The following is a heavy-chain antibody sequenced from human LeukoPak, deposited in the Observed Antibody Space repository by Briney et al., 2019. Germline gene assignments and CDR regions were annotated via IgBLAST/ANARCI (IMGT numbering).Heavy chain of an antibody. D-gene: IGHD4-17*01. CDR3: AREYGDYGYYFDY. V-gene: IGHV3-21*01. J-gene: IGHJ4*02. Sequence: GGSLRLSCAASGFTFSSYSMNWVRQAPGKGLEWVSSISSSSSYIYYADSVKGRFTISRDNAKNSLYLQMNSLRAEDTAVYYCAREYGDYGYYFDYWGQGTLVTVSS. CDR2: ISSSSSYI. CDR1: GFTFSSYS.